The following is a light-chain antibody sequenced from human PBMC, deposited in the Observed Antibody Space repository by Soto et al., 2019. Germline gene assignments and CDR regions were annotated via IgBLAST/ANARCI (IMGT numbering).Light chain of an antibody. Sequence: QSALTQSPSASASLGPSVKLTCTRSSGHSSYAIAWHQQQPEKGPRYLMKVDSDGRHTRGDAIPDRFSGSSSGAERYLTISSLQSEEEADYYCQTWGTGIHVVFGGGTKLTVL. CDR2: VDSDGRH. CDR1: SGHSSYA. V-gene: IGLV4-69*01. J-gene: IGLJ2*01. CDR3: QTWGTGIHVV.